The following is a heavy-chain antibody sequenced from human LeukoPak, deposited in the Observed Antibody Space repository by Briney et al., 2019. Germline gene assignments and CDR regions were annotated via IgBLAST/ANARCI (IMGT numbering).Heavy chain of an antibody. CDR2: IYYSGST. V-gene: IGHV4-59*01. CDR3: ARTYYYDSSGYHDASDI. Sequence: SETLSLTCTVSGGSISSYYWSWIRQPPGKGLEWIGYIYYSGSTSYNPSLKSRVTILVDKSKNQFSLKLSSVTAADTAVYYCARTYYYDSSGYHDASDIWGQGTMVTVSS. CDR1: GGSISSYY. J-gene: IGHJ3*02. D-gene: IGHD3-22*01.